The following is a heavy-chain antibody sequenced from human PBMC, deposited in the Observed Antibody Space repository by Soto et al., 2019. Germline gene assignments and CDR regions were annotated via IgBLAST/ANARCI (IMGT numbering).Heavy chain of an antibody. CDR1: GFIFNNYA. Sequence: PGGSLRLSXAASGFIFNNYAMTWVRQAPGKGLEWVSTVTASGGGTFYANSVKGRFTISRDNSRNTLHLQMSSLRVEDTALYYCAKALVPALTAKFGYWGQGTLVTVSS. D-gene: IGHD5-18*01. CDR3: AKALVPALTAKFGY. J-gene: IGHJ4*02. CDR2: VTASGGGT. V-gene: IGHV3-23*01.